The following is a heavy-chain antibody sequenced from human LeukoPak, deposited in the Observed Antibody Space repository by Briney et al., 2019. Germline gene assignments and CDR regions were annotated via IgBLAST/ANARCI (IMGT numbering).Heavy chain of an antibody. V-gene: IGHV1-24*01. Sequence: ASVKVSCKVSGYTLTELSMHWVRQAPGKGLEWMGGFDPEDGETIYAQKFQGRVTMTEVTSTDTAYMELSSLRSEDTAVYYCATEVFSSGVYWGQGTLVTVSS. J-gene: IGHJ4*02. CDR3: ATEVFSSGVY. CDR2: FDPEDGET. D-gene: IGHD2-15*01. CDR1: GYTLTELS.